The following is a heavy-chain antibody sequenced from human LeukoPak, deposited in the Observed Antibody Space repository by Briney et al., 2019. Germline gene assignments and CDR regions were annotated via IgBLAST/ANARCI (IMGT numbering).Heavy chain of an antibody. J-gene: IGHJ4*01. Sequence: GGSLRLSCVVSEFSFSDSYMTWLRQTPGKGLESLAYISPSSHDIYYADSVKGRFTISRDNARTSLYLQMNSLGPDDTALYYCSTDPRLLTYWGHGTLVTVSS. D-gene: IGHD2-8*01. CDR1: EFSFSDSY. CDR2: ISPSSHDI. V-gene: IGHV3-11*01. CDR3: STDPRLLTY.